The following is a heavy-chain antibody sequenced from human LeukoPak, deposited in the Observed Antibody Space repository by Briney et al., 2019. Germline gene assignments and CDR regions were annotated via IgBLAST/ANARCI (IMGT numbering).Heavy chain of an antibody. CDR2: ISYDGSNK. Sequence: GGSLRLSCAASGFTFSSYAMHWVRQAPGKGLEWVAVISYDGSNKYYADSVKGRFTISRDNSKNTLYLQMNSLRAEDTAVYYCAKDLSADYYDSSGYYGFDYWGQGTLVTVSS. CDR3: AKDLSADYYDSSGYYGFDY. J-gene: IGHJ4*02. D-gene: IGHD3-22*01. V-gene: IGHV3-30*04. CDR1: GFTFSSYA.